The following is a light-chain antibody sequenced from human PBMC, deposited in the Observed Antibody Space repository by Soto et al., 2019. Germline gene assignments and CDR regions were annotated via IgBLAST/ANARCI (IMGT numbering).Light chain of an antibody. V-gene: IGKV3-20*01. J-gene: IGKJ4*01. Sequence: EIVLTHSPGTLSLSPWERATLSCRASQSVSSRSLAWYQQKPGQAPRLLIYGASNRATGIPDRFSGSGSGTDFTLTISRLEPEDFAMYYCQQFGTSRLTFGGGTKVDI. CDR3: QQFGTSRLT. CDR1: QSVSSRS. CDR2: GAS.